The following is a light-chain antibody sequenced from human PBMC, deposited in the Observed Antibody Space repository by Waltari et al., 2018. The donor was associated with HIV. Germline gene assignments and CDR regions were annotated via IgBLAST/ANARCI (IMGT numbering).Light chain of an antibody. J-gene: IGKJ2*01. CDR3: QQYGSSPPMYT. CDR1: QSVSSSY. Sequence: IVLTQSPGTLSLSPGERATLPCSASQSVSSSYLAWYQQKPGQAPRLLIYGASSRATGIPDRFSGSGSGTDFTLTISRLEPEDFAVYYCQQYGSSPPMYTFGQGTKLEIK. CDR2: GAS. V-gene: IGKV3-20*01.